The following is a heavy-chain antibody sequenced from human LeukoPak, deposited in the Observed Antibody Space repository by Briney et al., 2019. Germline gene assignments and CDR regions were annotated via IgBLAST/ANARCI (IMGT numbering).Heavy chain of an antibody. V-gene: IGHV3-74*01. Sequence: GGSLRLSCAASGFTFSDFWMHWVRQAPGKGPVWVSRIRPDGTDASYADSVEGRFTISRDNARNTLFLHISSLRDEDTAVYYCARDMWGTFDYWGQGTLVTVSS. CDR2: IRPDGTDA. D-gene: IGHD7-27*01. CDR1: GFTFSDFW. J-gene: IGHJ4*02. CDR3: ARDMWGTFDY.